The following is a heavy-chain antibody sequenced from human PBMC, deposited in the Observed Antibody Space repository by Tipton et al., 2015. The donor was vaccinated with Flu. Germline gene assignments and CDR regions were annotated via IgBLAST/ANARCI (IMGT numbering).Heavy chain of an antibody. V-gene: IGHV4-61*02. Sequence: TLSLTCTVSGGSISRGSYYYNWIRQPAGKGLEWIGRVYTSGRTNYNPSLQSRVRISIDTSKNQFSLMLMSVTAADTAVYYCARGRTSYYYYGMDVWGQGITVTVSS. CDR3: ARGRTSYYYYGMDV. D-gene: IGHD1-1*01. J-gene: IGHJ6*02. CDR2: VYTSGRT. CDR1: GGSISRGSYY.